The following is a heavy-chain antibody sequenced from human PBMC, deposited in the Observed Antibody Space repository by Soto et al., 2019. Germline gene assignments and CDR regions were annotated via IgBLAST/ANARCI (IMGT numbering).Heavy chain of an antibody. CDR2: IYYSGST. CDR1: GGSISSSSYY. D-gene: IGHD4-17*01. J-gene: IGHJ4*02. Sequence: SETLSLTCTFSGGSISSSSYYLGWIRQPPGKGLEWIGSIYYSGSTYYNPSLKSRVTISVDTSKNQFSLKLSSVTAADTAVYYCASMYGDYVSYWGQGTLVTVSS. CDR3: ASMYGDYVSY. V-gene: IGHV4-39*01.